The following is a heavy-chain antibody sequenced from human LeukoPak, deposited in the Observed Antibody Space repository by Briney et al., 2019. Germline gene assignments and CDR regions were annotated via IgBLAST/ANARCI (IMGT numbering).Heavy chain of an antibody. CDR1: GFIYSSYA. V-gene: IGHV3-23*01. CDR2: ISGSGGSA. CDR3: AKDMYRGDIVVRGTFAN. Sequence: PGGSLRLSCTASGFIYSSYASVWARQAPGRGLEWVSTISGSGGSAYYADSVKGRFTITTDNSKNTVYLQMNSLRTEDTAVYYCAKDMYRGDIVVRGTFANWGDRAMVTVSS. J-gene: IGHJ3*02. D-gene: IGHD2-15*01.